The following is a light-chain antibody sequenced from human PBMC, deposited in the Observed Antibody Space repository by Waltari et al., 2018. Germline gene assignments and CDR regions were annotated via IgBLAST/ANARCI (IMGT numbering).Light chain of an antibody. CDR2: KAS. CDR1: QIIMSW. J-gene: IGKJ2*01. Sequence: DVQMTQSPSTLSASVGDTVSITCRAIQIIMSWLAWYQQKAGKAPKVLISKASTLESGVPSRFSGSASGTEFTLTISNLQPDDFATYYFQQYNTDYTIGQGTLLEIK. V-gene: IGKV1-5*03. CDR3: QQYNTDYT.